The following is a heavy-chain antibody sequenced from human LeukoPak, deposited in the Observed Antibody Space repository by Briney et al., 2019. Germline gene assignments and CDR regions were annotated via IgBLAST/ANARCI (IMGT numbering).Heavy chain of an antibody. Sequence: ASVTVSCKTSGYSLITYDITWVRQAPGQGLEWMAWVTTYRNNTTISKKFRDRLTVTADTSTNTAYMELRSLRSDDTAVYYCARTEARRIYFYYMDVWGRGTTVTVSS. CDR2: VTTYRNNT. J-gene: IGHJ6*03. D-gene: IGHD6-6*01. V-gene: IGHV1-18*01. CDR3: ARTEARRIYFYYMDV. CDR1: GYSLITYD.